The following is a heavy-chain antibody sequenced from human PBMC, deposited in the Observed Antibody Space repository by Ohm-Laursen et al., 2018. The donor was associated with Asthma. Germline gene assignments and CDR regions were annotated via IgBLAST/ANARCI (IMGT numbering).Heavy chain of an antibody. CDR1: GFAFSTYG. Sequence: SLRLSCTASGFAFSTYGMHWVRQAPGKGLEWVAVISYHGSNQFYTNSVKGRFTISRDDSKNSLYLQMNSLRAEDTAVYYCARAGVTFWRNVNWFDPWGQGTLVTVSS. D-gene: IGHD3-3*01. CDR2: ISYHGSNQ. CDR3: ARAGVTFWRNVNWFDP. J-gene: IGHJ5*02. V-gene: IGHV3-33*05.